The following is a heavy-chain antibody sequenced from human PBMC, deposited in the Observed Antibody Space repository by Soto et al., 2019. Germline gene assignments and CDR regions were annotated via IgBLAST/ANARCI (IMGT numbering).Heavy chain of an antibody. D-gene: IGHD6-6*01. J-gene: IGHJ4*02. Sequence: SETLSLTCAVYGGSFSGYYWSWIRQPPGKGLEWIGEINHSGSTNYNPSLKSRVTISVDTSKNQFSLKLSSVTAADTAVYYCARGLRAARLITTDFDYWGQGTLVTVSS. CDR2: INHSGST. CDR1: GGSFSGYY. V-gene: IGHV4-34*01. CDR3: ARGLRAARLITTDFDY.